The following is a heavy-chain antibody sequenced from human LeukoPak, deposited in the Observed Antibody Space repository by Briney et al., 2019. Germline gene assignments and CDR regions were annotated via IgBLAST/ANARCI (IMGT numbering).Heavy chain of an antibody. CDR3: AREVAAGAWDY. D-gene: IGHD6-13*01. CDR2: INPNSGGT. Sequence: ASVKVSCKPSGYTFTGYYMHWLRQAPGQGLDWMEWINPNSGGTNYAQKLQGRVTMTRDTSISTAYMELSRLTSDDTAVYYCAREVAAGAWDYWGQGTLVTVSS. V-gene: IGHV1-2*02. CDR1: GYTFTGYY. J-gene: IGHJ4*02.